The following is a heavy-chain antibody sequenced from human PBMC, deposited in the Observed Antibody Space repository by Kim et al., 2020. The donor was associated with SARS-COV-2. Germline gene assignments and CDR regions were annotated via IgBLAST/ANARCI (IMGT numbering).Heavy chain of an antibody. J-gene: IGHJ4*02. CDR2: GDLT. CDR3: ANPRQPDY. Sequence: GDLTAEADSVKGRFTISRRQSKNTLYLQMSSLRAEDTAIYYCANPRQPDYWGQGTLVTVSS. V-gene: IGHV3-23*01. D-gene: IGHD6-13*01.